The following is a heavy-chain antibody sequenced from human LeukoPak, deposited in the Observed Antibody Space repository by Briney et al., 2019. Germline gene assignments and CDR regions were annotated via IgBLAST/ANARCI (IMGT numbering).Heavy chain of an antibody. CDR2: IYYSGST. D-gene: IGHD5-24*01. V-gene: IGHV4-59*01. CDR1: GGSISSYY. J-gene: IGHJ3*02. Sequence: PSETLSLTCTVSGGSISSYYWSWIRQPPGKGLEWIGYIYYSGSTNYNPSLKSRVTISVDTSENQFSLKLSSVTAADTAVYYCATRRDGYNPPDAFDIWGQGTMVTVSS. CDR3: ATRRDGYNPPDAFDI.